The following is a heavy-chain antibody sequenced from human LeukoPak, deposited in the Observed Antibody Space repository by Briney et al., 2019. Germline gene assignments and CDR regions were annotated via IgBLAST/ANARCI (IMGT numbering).Heavy chain of an antibody. J-gene: IGHJ5*02. CDR2: IYSGGST. D-gene: IGHD4-17*01. Sequence: GGSLRLSCAASGFTVSSNYMSWVRQAPGKGLEWVSVIYSGGSTYYADSVKGKFTISRDNSKNTLYLQMNSLRAEDTAVYYCAREGPDQLTTGGWFGPWGQGTLVTVSS. CDR1: GFTVSSNY. V-gene: IGHV3-66*01. CDR3: AREGPDQLTTGGWFGP.